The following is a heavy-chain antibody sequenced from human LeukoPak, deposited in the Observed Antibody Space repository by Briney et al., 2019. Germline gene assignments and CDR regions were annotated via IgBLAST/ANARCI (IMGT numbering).Heavy chain of an antibody. CDR3: ASNLGARNAFDI. D-gene: IGHD1-1*01. CDR2: IYSGGST. V-gene: IGHV3-53*01. J-gene: IGHJ3*02. CDR1: GFTVSSNY. Sequence: GGSPRLSCAASGFTVSSNYMSWVRQAPGKGLDWVSVIYSGGSTYYADSVKGRFTIPRDNSKNTLYLQMNSLRAEDTAVYYCASNLGARNAFDIWGQGTVVTVSS.